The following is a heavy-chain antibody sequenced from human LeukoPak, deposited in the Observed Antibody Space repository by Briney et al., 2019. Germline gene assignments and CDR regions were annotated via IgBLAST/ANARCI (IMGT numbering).Heavy chain of an antibody. J-gene: IGHJ4*02. CDR1: GGSISSSSYY. D-gene: IGHD5-18*01. CDR3: ARLRVPYSYGYDY. V-gene: IGHV4-39*01. CDR2: IYYSGST. Sequence: SETLSLTCTVSGGSISSSSYYWGWIRQPPGKGLEWIGSIYYSGSTYYNPSLKSRVTISVDTSKNQFSLKLSFVTAADTAVYYCARLRVPYSYGYDYWGQGTLVTVSS.